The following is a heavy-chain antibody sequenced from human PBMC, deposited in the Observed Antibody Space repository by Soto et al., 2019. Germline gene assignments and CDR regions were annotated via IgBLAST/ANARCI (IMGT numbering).Heavy chain of an antibody. Sequence: GSLRLSCSASGFTFSSYAMHWVRQAPGKGLEYVSAISSNGGSTYHADSVKGRFTISRDNSKNTLYLQMSSLRAEDTAVYYCVKSEKQQLVNDAFDIWGQGTMVTVSS. CDR1: GFTFSSYA. J-gene: IGHJ3*02. CDR2: ISSNGGST. CDR3: VKSEKQQLVNDAFDI. D-gene: IGHD6-13*01. V-gene: IGHV3-64D*08.